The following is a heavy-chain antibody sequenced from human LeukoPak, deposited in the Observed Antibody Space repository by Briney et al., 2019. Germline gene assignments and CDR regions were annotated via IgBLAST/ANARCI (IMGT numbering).Heavy chain of an antibody. D-gene: IGHD6-13*01. V-gene: IGHV5-51*01. CDR3: ERFRRGSSWYNYYYGMDV. Sequence: GESLKISCKGSGYSFTSYWIGWVRQMPGKGLEWMGIIYLGDSDTRYSPSFQGQVTISADKSISTAYLQWSSLKASDTAMYYCERFRRGSSWYNYYYGMDVWGQGTTVTVSS. J-gene: IGHJ6*02. CDR1: GYSFTSYW. CDR2: IYLGDSDT.